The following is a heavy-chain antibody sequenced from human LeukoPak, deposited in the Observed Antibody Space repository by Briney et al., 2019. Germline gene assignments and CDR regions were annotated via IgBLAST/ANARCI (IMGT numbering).Heavy chain of an antibody. V-gene: IGHV4-34*01. D-gene: IGHD6-13*01. Sequence: SETLSLTCAVYGGSFSGYYWSWIRQPPGKGLEWLGEINHSGSTNYNPSLKSRVTISVDTSKNQFSLKLSSVTAADTAVYYCARVPKFIAAAGTVLKYYYYGMDVWGQGTTVTVSS. CDR3: ARVPKFIAAAGTVLKYYYYGMDV. CDR1: GGSFSGYY. CDR2: INHSGST. J-gene: IGHJ6*02.